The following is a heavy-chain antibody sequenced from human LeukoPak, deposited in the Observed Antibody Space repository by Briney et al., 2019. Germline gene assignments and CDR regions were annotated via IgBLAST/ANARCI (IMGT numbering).Heavy chain of an antibody. D-gene: IGHD5-24*01. J-gene: IGHJ4*02. CDR3: ASVGDGYNNVVDY. Sequence: GASVKVSCKASGYTFTSYAISWVRQAPGQGLEWMGRIIPILGIANYAQKFQGRVTITADKSTSTAYMELSSLRSEDTAVYYCASVGDGYNNVVDYWGQGTLVTVSS. CDR2: IIPILGIA. CDR1: GYTFTSYA. V-gene: IGHV1-69*04.